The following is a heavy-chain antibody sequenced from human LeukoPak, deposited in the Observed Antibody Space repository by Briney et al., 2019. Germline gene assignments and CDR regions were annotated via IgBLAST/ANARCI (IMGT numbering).Heavy chain of an antibody. J-gene: IGHJ4*02. CDR2: ISSSGSTI. CDR1: GFTFSSYS. CDR3: ARDDNYGDYYFDY. V-gene: IGHV3-48*04. Sequence: GGSLRLSCAASGFTFSSYSMNWVRQAPGKGLEWVSYISSSGSTIYYADSVKGRFTISRDNAKNSLYLQMNSLRAEDTAVYYCARDDNYGDYYFDYWGQGTLVTVSS. D-gene: IGHD4-17*01.